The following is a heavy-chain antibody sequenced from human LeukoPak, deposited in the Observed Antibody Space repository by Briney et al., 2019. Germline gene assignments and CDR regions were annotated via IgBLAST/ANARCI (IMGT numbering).Heavy chain of an antibody. CDR3: AKVGNWKYGHHDY. V-gene: IGHV3-30*18. D-gene: IGHD1-7*01. CDR2: ISYDGSNK. CDR1: GFTFSNNA. J-gene: IGHJ4*02. Sequence: GRSLRLSCAASGFTFSNNAMHWVRQAPGKGLEWVALISYDGSNKHYADSVKGRFTISRDNSKNTLYLQMNSLRAEDTAVYYCAKVGNWKYGHHDYWGQGTLVTVSS.